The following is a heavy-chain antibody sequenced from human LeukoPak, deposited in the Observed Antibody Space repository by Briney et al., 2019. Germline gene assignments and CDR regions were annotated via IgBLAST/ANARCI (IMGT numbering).Heavy chain of an antibody. Sequence: GRSLRLSCAGSRFTFSSYGMHWVRQAPGKGLDWVAVISYDGSDKYYADSVKGRFTISRDNSKNTLYLQMNTLRAEDTAVYYCAKDQASSGWYYDYWGQGTLVTVSS. J-gene: IGHJ4*02. CDR1: RFTFSSYG. CDR2: ISYDGSDK. CDR3: AKDQASSGWYYDY. V-gene: IGHV3-30*18. D-gene: IGHD6-19*01.